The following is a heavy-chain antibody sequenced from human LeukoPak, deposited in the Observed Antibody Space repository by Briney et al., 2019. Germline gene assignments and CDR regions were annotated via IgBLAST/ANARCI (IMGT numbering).Heavy chain of an antibody. V-gene: IGHV3-21*01. CDR1: GFTFSSYS. D-gene: IGHD2-15*01. J-gene: IGHJ4*02. Sequence: GGSLRLSCAASGFTFSSYSMNWVRQAPGKGLEWVSSISSSSSYIYYADSVKGRFTISRDNAKNSLYLQMNSLRAEDTAVYYCARAEGYCSGGSCYSGILGYYFDYWGQGTLVTVSS. CDR2: ISSSSSYI. CDR3: ARAEGYCSGGSCYSGILGYYFDY.